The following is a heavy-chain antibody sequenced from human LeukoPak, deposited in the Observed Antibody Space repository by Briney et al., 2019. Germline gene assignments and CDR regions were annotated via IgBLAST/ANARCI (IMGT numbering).Heavy chain of an antibody. CDR1: GFTVSSNY. J-gene: IGHJ4*02. CDR2: IYSGGST. Sequence: GGSLRLSCAASGFTVSSNYMSWVRQAPGKGLEWVSVIYSGGSTYYAGSVKGRFTISRDNSKNTLYLQMNSLRAEDTAVYYCARVEYDSSGYYLRYWGQGTLVTVSS. CDR3: ARVEYDSSGYYLRY. D-gene: IGHD3-22*01. V-gene: IGHV3-53*01.